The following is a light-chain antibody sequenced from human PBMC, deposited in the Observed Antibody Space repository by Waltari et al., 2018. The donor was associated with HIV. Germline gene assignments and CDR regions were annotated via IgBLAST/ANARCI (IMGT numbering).Light chain of an antibody. CDR1: ASDIGRYNS. Sequence: QSALSQPASVSASPGQSVAISCSGSASDIGRYNSVSWSQQHPDKTPRLILFDVNNRPSGISDRFSGSKSGRTASLTISTFETDDEADYYCASFTVNSTGVFGSGTKLTVL. CDR2: DVN. J-gene: IGLJ1*01. V-gene: IGLV2-14*03. CDR3: ASFTVNSTGV.